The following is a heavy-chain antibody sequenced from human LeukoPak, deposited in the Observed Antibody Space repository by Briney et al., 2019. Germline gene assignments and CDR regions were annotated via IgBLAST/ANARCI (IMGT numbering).Heavy chain of an antibody. V-gene: IGHV3-48*01. CDR2: ISSSSSTI. D-gene: IGHD3-9*01. Sequence: PGGSLRLSCAASGFTFSSYSMNWVRQAPGKGLEWVSYISSSSSTIYYADSVKGRFTISRDNAKNSLYLQMNSLRAEDTAVYYCARDLTYYDILTGYGMDVWGQGTTVTVSS. CDR3: ARDLTYYDILTGYGMDV. CDR1: GFTFSSYS. J-gene: IGHJ6*02.